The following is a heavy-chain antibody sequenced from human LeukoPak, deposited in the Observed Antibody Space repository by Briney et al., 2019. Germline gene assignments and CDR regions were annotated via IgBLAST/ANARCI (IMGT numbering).Heavy chain of an antibody. Sequence: PSQTLSLTCNVSGGSISSGSHFWNWFRQPAGRTLEWIGRMSTRGDTNYNPSLRSRVTISTDTSKNHFSLKMLSVTAADTAVYYCARGAGPPWFDPWGQGTLVTVSS. CDR1: GGSISSGSHF. D-gene: IGHD6-19*01. CDR3: ARGAGPPWFDP. CDR2: MSTRGDT. V-gene: IGHV4-61*02. J-gene: IGHJ5*02.